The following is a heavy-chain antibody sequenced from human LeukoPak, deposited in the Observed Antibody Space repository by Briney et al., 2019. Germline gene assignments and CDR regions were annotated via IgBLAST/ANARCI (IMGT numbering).Heavy chain of an antibody. CDR1: GFTFSSYA. CDR2: ISYDGSNK. J-gene: IGHJ6*02. V-gene: IGHV3-30-3*01. CDR3: ARDLRGIQMVRGVIGQYYYYYGMDV. Sequence: GGSLRLSCAASGFTFSSYAMHWVRQAPGKGLEWVAVISYDGSNKYYADSVKGRFTISRDNSKNTLYLQTNSLRAEDTAVYYCARDLRGIQMVRGVIGQYYYYYGMDVWGQGTTVTVSS. D-gene: IGHD3-10*01.